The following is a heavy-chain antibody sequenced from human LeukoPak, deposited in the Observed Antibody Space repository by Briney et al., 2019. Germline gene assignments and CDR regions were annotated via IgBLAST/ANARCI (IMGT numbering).Heavy chain of an antibody. V-gene: IGHV4-34*01. D-gene: IGHD2/OR15-2a*01. CDR1: GVSLTDYY. J-gene: IGHJ6*03. CDR3: ARGYFFGYYYMDV. CDR2: VSPDGYD. Sequence: SETLSLTCAVSGVSLTDYYWSWIRQSPGKGLEWIGEVSPDGYDKYNPSLKSRVSISVDTSKNQFSLKLSSVTAADTAVYYCARGYFFGYYYMDVWGKGTTVTVSS.